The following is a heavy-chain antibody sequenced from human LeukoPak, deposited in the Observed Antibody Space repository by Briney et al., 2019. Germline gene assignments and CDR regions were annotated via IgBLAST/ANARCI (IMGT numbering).Heavy chain of an antibody. V-gene: IGHV4-34*01. D-gene: IGHD4-17*01. CDR3: ARDGAYGDYSGPFDI. Sequence: SETLSLTCAVYGGSFSGYYWSWIRQPPGKGLEWIGEINHSGSTNYNPSLKSRVTISVDTSKNQFSLKLSSVTAADTAVYYCARDGAYGDYSGPFDIWGQGTMVTVSS. CDR2: INHSGST. CDR1: GGSFSGYY. J-gene: IGHJ3*02.